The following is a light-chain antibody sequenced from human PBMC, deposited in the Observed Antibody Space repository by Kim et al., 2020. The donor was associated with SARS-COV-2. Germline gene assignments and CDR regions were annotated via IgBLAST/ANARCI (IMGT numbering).Light chain of an antibody. CDR3: QSADSSGTYE. Sequence: SYELTQPPSVSVSPGQTARITCSGDALPKQYAYWYQQKPGHAPVLVIYKDSERPSGIPERFSGSSSGTTVTLTISGVQAEDEADYYCQSADSSGTYEFGGGTQLTVL. J-gene: IGLJ2*01. CDR1: ALPKQY. V-gene: IGLV3-25*03. CDR2: KDS.